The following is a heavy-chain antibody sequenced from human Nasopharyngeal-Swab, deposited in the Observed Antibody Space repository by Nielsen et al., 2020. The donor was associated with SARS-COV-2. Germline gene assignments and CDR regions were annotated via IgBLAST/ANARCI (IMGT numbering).Heavy chain of an antibody. J-gene: IGHJ6*02. CDR2: ISSNGGST. CDR3: VKGVRAAAGFLLYYYYGMDV. V-gene: IGHV3-64D*06. Sequence: WIRQPPGKGLEYVSAISSNGGSTYYADSVKGRFTISRDNSKNTLYLQMSSLRAEDTAVYYCVKGVRAAAGFLLYYYYGMDVWGQGTTVTVSS. D-gene: IGHD6-13*01.